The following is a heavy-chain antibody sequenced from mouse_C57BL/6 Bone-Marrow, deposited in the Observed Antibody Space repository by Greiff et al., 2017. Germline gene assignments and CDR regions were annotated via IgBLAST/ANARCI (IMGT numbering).Heavy chain of an antibody. CDR3: ARDFFGSLDY. CDR2: IYPGGGYT. Sequence: VQLVESGAELVRPGPSVKMSCKASGYTFTNYCIGWAKQSPGHGLEWIGDIYPGGGYTNYNEKFQGKATLTADNSSSASYKLFSRLTSENSAIYSCARDFFGSLDYWGQGTSVTVSS. CDR1: GYTFTNYC. J-gene: IGHJ4*01. V-gene: IGHV1-63*01. D-gene: IGHD6-1*01.